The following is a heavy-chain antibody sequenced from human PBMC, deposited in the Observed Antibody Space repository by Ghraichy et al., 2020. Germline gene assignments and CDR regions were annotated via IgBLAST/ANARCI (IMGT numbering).Heavy chain of an antibody. CDR1: GGSITNYY. Sequence: SETLSLTCTVSGGSITNYYWSWIRQPPGKGLEWIGYIYYSGSTNYNPSLESRVTISVDTSNNQFSLKLTSVTAADTAVYYCAREPECWGQGTLVTVSS. D-gene: IGHD1-14*01. CDR3: AREPEC. CDR2: IYYSGST. V-gene: IGHV4-59*01. J-gene: IGHJ4*02.